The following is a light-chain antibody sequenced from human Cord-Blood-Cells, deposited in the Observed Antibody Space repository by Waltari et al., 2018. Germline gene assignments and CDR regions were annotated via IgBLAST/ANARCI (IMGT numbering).Light chain of an antibody. J-gene: IGKJ2*01. CDR1: QSLLHSNGYNY. CDR2: LGS. V-gene: IGKV2-28*01. Sequence: DIAMTQSPLSLPLTPGEPASISCRSSQSLLHSNGYNYLDWYLQKPGQSPQLLIYLGSNRASGVPDRFSGSGAGTDFTLKISRVEAEDVGVYYCMQALQTPRTFGQGTKLEIK. CDR3: MQALQTPRT.